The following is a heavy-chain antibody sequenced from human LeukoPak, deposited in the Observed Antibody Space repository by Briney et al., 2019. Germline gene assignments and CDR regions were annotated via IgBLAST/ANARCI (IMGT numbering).Heavy chain of an antibody. V-gene: IGHV3-21*04. CDR2: ISTSSSYK. D-gene: IGHD5-12*01. CDR1: GFTFSSYT. J-gene: IGHJ4*02. Sequence: PGGSLRLSCAVSGFTFSSYTMNWVRQAPGKGLEWVSTISTSSSYKYYADSVKGRFTISRDNAKNSLYLQMNSLKTEDTAVYYCARVRLSTTGTQWLRIDDYWGQGTLVTVSS. CDR3: ARVRLSTTGTQWLRIDDY.